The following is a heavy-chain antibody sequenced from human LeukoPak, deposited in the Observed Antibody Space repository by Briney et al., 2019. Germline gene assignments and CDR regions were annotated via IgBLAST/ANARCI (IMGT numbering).Heavy chain of an antibody. J-gene: IGHJ5*02. CDR2: IYYSGST. Sequence: SETLSLTCTVSGGSISSGGYYWSWIRQHPGKGLEWIGYIYYSGSTYYNPSLKSRVTISVDTSKNQFSLKLSSVTAADTAVYYCARGLPAAIPVSWFDPWGQGTLVTVSS. CDR1: GGSISSGGYY. D-gene: IGHD2-2*02. V-gene: IGHV4-31*03. CDR3: ARGLPAAIPVSWFDP.